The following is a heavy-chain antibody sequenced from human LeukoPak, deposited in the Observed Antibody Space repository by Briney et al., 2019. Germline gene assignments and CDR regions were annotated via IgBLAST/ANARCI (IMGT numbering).Heavy chain of an antibody. Sequence: ASVKVSCKASGYPFSSYNIHWVRQAPGQGLEWVGLTGSATSLPQKFRGRVTVTRDTSTNTAFMELRNLRFEDTAVYYCATETGSSSWYYWGQGSLVTVSS. V-gene: IGHV1-46*01. J-gene: IGHJ4*02. CDR2: LTGSAT. D-gene: IGHD6-13*01. CDR3: ATETGSSSWYY. CDR1: GYPFSSYN.